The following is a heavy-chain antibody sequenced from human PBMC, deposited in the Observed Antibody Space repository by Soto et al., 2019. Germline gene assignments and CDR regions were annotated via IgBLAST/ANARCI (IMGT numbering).Heavy chain of an antibody. CDR1: GGSIDYYC. CDR3: ARDSTSWFPYHGIDV. D-gene: IGHD6-13*01. V-gene: IGHV4-59*01. CDR2: VSDSGST. Sequence: ASETLSLTCTVSGGSIDYYCWSWIRQPPGKGLEWIGCVSDSGSTNYNPSLRSRVTISVDTSKNQFSLNVNSVTAADTAVYYCARDSTSWFPYHGIDVWGQGTTVTVSS. J-gene: IGHJ6*02.